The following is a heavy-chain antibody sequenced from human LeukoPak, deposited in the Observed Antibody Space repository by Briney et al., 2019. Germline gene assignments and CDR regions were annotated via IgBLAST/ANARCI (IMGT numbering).Heavy chain of an antibody. CDR1: SLTNGYH. V-gene: IGHV4-38-2*02. CDR3: ARDKSLFYVDSSVYFQARDFDY. D-gene: IGHD3-22*01. CDR2: VYRSGTT. J-gene: IGHJ4*02. Sequence: PSETLSLTCTASSLTNGYHWGWIRQSTGKGLEWIGSVYRSGTTYYSPSLRPRVDISIDTSKKQFSLKLSSVTAADTAVYYCARDKSLFYVDSSVYFQARDFDYWGQGILVTVSS.